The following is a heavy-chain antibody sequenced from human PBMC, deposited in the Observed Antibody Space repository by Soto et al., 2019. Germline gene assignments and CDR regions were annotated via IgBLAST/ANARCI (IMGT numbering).Heavy chain of an antibody. V-gene: IGHV1-18*01. Sequence: ASVKVSGKASGYTFTSYAISWVRQAPGQGLEWMGGISANNGNANYAQKLQGRVTITTDTSTSTAYMELRSLRSEDTAVYYCARVXFRYLVLHGKKPNGFDVWGQGTMVTVSS. D-gene: IGHD6-13*01. CDR1: GYTFTSYA. J-gene: IGHJ6*02. CDR3: ARVXFRYLVLHGKKPNGFDV. CDR2: ISANNGNA.